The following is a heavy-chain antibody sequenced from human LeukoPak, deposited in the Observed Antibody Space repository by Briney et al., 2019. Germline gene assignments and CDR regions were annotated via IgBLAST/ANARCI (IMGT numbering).Heavy chain of an antibody. V-gene: IGHV3-21*01. D-gene: IGHD3-3*01. J-gene: IGHJ4*02. CDR2: ISSSSSYI. Sequence: GGSLRLSCAASGLTFSSYSMNWVRQAPGKGLEWVSSISSSSSYIYYADSVKGRFTIYRDNAKNSLYLQMHSLRAEDTAVYYCARVDSDVLRFLEWLPQLDYWGQGTLVTVSS. CDR3: ARVDSDVLRFLEWLPQLDY. CDR1: GLTFSSYS.